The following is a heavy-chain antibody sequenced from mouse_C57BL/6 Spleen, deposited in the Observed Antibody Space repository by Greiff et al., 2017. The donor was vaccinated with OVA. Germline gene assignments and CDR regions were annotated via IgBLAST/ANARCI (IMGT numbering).Heavy chain of an antibody. D-gene: IGHD2-4*01. CDR2: ISGGGGNT. J-gene: IGHJ1*03. Sequence: EVHLVESGGGLVKPGGSLKLSCAASGFTFSSYTMSWVRQTPEKRLEWVATISGGGGNTYYPDSVKGRFTISRDNAKNTLYLQMSSLRSEDTALYYCARHYVYDYEGYFDVWGTGTTVTVSS. V-gene: IGHV5-9*01. CDR1: GFTFSSYT. CDR3: ARHYVYDYEGYFDV.